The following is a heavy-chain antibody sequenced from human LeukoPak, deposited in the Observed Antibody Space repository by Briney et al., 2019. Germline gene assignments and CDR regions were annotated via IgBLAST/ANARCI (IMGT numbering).Heavy chain of an antibody. J-gene: IGHJ3*02. V-gene: IGHV3-30*18. CDR1: GFTFSSYG. CDR3: AKDSFGDLDAFDI. D-gene: IGHD2-21*02. Sequence: GGSLRLSCAASGFTFSSYGMHWVRQAPGKGLEWVAVISYDGSNKYYADSVKGRFTISRDNAKNSLYLQMNSLRAEDTALYYCAKDSFGDLDAFDIWGQGTMVTVSS. CDR2: ISYDGSNK.